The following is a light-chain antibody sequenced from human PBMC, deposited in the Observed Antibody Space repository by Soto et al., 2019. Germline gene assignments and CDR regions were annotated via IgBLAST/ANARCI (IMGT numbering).Light chain of an antibody. J-gene: IGKJ4*01. V-gene: IGKV3D-15*01. Sequence: EIVLTQSPGTLSLSPGERATLSCRASQSVSSSYLAWYQQKPGQAPRLLIYGVSSRATGIPARFSGSGSGTEFTLTISSLQSEDFAVYYCQQYNKWPLTFGGGTKVEIK. CDR2: GVS. CDR1: QSVSSSY. CDR3: QQYNKWPLT.